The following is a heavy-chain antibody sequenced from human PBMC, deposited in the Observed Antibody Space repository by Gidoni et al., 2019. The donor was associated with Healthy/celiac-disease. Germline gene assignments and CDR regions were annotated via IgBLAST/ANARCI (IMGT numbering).Heavy chain of an antibody. V-gene: IGHV3-48*01. J-gene: IGHJ3*02. CDR1: GFTFSSYR. CDR3: ASVGYCSSTSCSDDAFDI. D-gene: IGHD2-2*01. Sequence: EVQLVESGGGLVQPGGSLRLSCAASGFTFSSYRMNWVRQAPGKGLEWVSYISSSSSTIYYADSVKGRFTISRDNAKNSLYLQMNSLRAEDTAVYYCASVGYCSSTSCSDDAFDIWGQGTMVTVSS. CDR2: ISSSSSTI.